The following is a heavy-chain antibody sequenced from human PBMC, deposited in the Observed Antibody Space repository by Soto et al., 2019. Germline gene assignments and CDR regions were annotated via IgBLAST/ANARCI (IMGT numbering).Heavy chain of an antibody. CDR2: IYYSGST. D-gene: IGHD5-18*01. CDR1: GGSISSYY. CDR3: ARNRRIQLWLRDYCYYMDV. Sequence: QVQLQESGPGLVKPSETLSLTCTVSGGSISSYYWSWIRQPPGKGLEWIGYIYYSGSTNYNPSLKSRVTISVDTSKNQFSLKLSSVTAADTAVYYCARNRRIQLWLRDYCYYMDVWGKGTTVTVSS. J-gene: IGHJ6*03. V-gene: IGHV4-59*01.